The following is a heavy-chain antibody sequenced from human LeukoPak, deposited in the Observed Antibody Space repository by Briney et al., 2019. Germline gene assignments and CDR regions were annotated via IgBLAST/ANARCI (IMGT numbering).Heavy chain of an antibody. J-gene: IGHJ4*02. V-gene: IGHV3-23*01. CDR1: GFTFSSYA. CDR3: AKDFRPDYYGSGSPLDY. CDR2: ISGSGGRT. D-gene: IGHD3-10*01. Sequence: GGSLRLSCAASGFTFSSYAMSWVRQAPGKGLEWVSGISGSGGRTYYADSVKGRFTISRDNSKNTLSLQMNSLRAEDTAVYYCAKDFRPDYYGSGSPLDYWGQGTLVTVSS.